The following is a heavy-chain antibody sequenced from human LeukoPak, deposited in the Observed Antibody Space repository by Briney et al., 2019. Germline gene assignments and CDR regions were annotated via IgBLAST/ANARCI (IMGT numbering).Heavy chain of an antibody. CDR1: GGSISSSNW. CDR2: VYHSGST. CDR3: ARDRGRYFDH. Sequence: SETLSLTCAVSGGSISSSNWWTWVRQPPGKGLGWIGEVYHSGSTNYNPSLKSRVTLSVDKSKNQFTLKLTSVTAADTAVYCCARDRGRYFDHWGRGTLVTVSS. V-gene: IGHV4-4*01. J-gene: IGHJ2*01.